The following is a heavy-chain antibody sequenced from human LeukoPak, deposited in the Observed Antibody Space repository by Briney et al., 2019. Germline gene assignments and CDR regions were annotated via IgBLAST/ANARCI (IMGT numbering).Heavy chain of an antibody. D-gene: IGHD2/OR15-2a*01. CDR1: GYIFTSHY. CDR2: VYVGDGRT. V-gene: IGHV1-46*01. J-gene: IGHJ4*02. CDR3: AREMPATFYFDF. Sequence: GASVSVSCKASGYIFTSHYIHWVRLAPGQGLQWMGIVYVGDGRTRYAQEFQGRVTMTWDTSTSTVYMDLSSLKTEDTAVYYSAREMPATFYFDFWGQGTVVTVSS.